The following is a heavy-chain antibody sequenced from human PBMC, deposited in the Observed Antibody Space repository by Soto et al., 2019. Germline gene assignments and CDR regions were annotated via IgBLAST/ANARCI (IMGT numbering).Heavy chain of an antibody. CDR2: ISAYNGNT. D-gene: IGHD3-3*01. CDR3: ARDQRVTIFGVVSPFQH. Sequence: QVQLVQSGAEVKKPGASVKVSCKASGYTFTSYGISWVRQAPGQGLEWMGWISAYNGNTNYAQQLQGRVTMTTDTSTSTAYMELRSLRSDDTAMYYCARDQRVTIFGVVSPFQHWGQGTLVTVSS. CDR1: GYTFTSYG. V-gene: IGHV1-18*01. J-gene: IGHJ1*01.